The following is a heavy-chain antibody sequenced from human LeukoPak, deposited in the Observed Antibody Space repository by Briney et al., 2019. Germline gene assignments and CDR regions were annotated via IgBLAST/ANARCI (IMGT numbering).Heavy chain of an antibody. J-gene: IGHJ3*02. CDR1: GGSISSGGFS. D-gene: IGHD2-2*01. CDR3: ARFLRPSDNPGGLYCSSTSCYEHAFDI. Sequence: SETLSLTCTVSGGSISSGGFSWTWIRQPPGKGLEWIGYIYQSGSTYYNPSLKSRVTISVDRSESQFSLKLNSVTAADTAVYYCARFLRPSDNPGGLYCSSTSCYEHAFDIWGQGTMVTVSS. V-gene: IGHV4-30-2*01. CDR2: IYQSGST.